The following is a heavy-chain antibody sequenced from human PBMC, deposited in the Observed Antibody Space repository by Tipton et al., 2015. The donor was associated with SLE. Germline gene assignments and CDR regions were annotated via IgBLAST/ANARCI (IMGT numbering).Heavy chain of an antibody. J-gene: IGHJ6*02. CDR1: GGTFSLYA. V-gene: IGHV1-69*01. CDR2: IIPMFGTT. CDR3: ARDRTTVQAADHYFYYGLDV. D-gene: IGHD4-17*01. Sequence: QSGAEVKKPGSSVKVSCKASGGTFSLYALNWVRQAPGQGLEWMGGIIPMFGTTNYAQKFQGRVTIAADESTSTAYMELSNLRSEDTAVYYCARDRTTVQAADHYFYYGLDVWGQGTTVTVSS.